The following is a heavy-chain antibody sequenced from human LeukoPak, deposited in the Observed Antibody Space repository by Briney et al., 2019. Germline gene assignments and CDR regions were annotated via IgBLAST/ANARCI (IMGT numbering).Heavy chain of an antibody. Sequence: GGSLRLSCAASGFTFSSYSMNWVRQAPGKGLEWVSSISSSSSYIYYADSVKGRFTISRDNAKNSLYLQMNSLRAEDTAVYYCARDDPFEPNPQTAFGWGQGTLVTVSS. D-gene: IGHD3-16*01. J-gene: IGHJ4*02. V-gene: IGHV3-21*04. CDR1: GFTFSSYS. CDR2: ISSSSSYI. CDR3: ARDDPFEPNPQTAFG.